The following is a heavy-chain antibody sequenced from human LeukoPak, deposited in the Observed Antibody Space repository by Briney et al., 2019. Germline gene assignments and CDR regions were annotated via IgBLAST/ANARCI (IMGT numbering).Heavy chain of an antibody. CDR1: DGSFSGYY. D-gene: IGHD6-6*01. CDR2: INHSGST. CDR3: ARGEYSSSRGFDY. V-gene: IGHV4-34*01. Sequence: SETLSLTCAVYDGSFSGYYWSWIRQPPGKGLEWIGEINHSGSTNYNPSLKSRVTISVDTSKNQFSLKLSSGTAADTAVYYCARGEYSSSRGFDYWGQGTLVTVSS. J-gene: IGHJ4*02.